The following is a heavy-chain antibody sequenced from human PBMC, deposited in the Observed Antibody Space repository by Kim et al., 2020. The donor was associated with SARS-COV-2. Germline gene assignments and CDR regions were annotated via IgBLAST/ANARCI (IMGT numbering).Heavy chain of an antibody. D-gene: IGHD4-17*01. J-gene: IGHJ4*02. V-gene: IGHV4-39*07. CDR1: GGSISSSSYY. Sequence: SETLSLTCTVSGGSISSSSYYWGWIRQPPGKGLEWIGSIYYSGSTYYNPSLKSRVTISVDTSKNQFSLKLSSVTAADTAVYYCARVWGYGDYLFDYWGQGTLVTVSS. CDR2: IYYSGST. CDR3: ARVWGYGDYLFDY.